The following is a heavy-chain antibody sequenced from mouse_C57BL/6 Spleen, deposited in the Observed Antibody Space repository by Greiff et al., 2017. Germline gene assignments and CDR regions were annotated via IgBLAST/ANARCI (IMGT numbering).Heavy chain of an antibody. CDR1: GYTFTSYW. V-gene: IGHV1-61*01. D-gene: IGHD2-5*01. Sequence: QVQLQQPGAELVRPGSSVKLSCKASGYTFTSYWMDWVKQRPGQGLEWIGNIYPSDSETHYNQKFKDKATLTVDKSSSTAYMQLSSLTSEDSAVYYCARTYYSNWYYFDYWGQGTTLTVSS. CDR3: ARTYYSNWYYFDY. CDR2: IYPSDSET. J-gene: IGHJ2*01.